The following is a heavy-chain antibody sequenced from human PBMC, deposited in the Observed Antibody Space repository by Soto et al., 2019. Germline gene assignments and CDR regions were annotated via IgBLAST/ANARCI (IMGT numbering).Heavy chain of an antibody. CDR1: GFTFTSSA. Sequence: SVKVSCKASGFTFTSSAVQWVRRARGQRLEWIGWIVVGSGNTNYAQKFQERVTISRDMSTSTAYMELSSLRSEDTAVYYCAAAPLYYYDSSGPYAFDIWGQGTMVTVSS. D-gene: IGHD3-22*01. CDR3: AAAPLYYYDSSGPYAFDI. CDR2: IVVGSGNT. J-gene: IGHJ3*02. V-gene: IGHV1-58*01.